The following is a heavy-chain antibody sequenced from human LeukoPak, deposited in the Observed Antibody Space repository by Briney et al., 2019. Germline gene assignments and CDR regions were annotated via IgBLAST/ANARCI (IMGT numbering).Heavy chain of an antibody. CDR1: GGTFSSYA. CDR2: IIPIFGTA. V-gene: IGHV1-69*05. J-gene: IGHJ6*03. D-gene: IGHD6-13*01. CDR3: ARVGGIAAADDYYYYMDV. Sequence: ASVKVSCKASGGTFSSYAISWVRQAPGQGLEWMGGIIPIFGTANYAQKFQGRVTITTDESTSTAYMELSSLRSEDTAVYYCARVGGIAAADDYYYYMDVWGKGTTVTVSS.